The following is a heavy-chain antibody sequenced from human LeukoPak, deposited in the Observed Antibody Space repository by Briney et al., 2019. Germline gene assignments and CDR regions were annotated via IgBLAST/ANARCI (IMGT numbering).Heavy chain of an antibody. CDR3: ARDPEDCSGGSCYFFDY. CDR2: IYHSGST. V-gene: IGHV4-4*02. CDR1: GGSISSSNW. D-gene: IGHD2-15*01. Sequence: SGTLSLTCAVSGGSISSSNWWSWVRQPPGKGLEWIGEIYHSGSTNYNPSLKSRVTISVDKSKNQFSLKLSSVTAADTAVYYCARDPEDCSGGSCYFFDYWGQGTLVTVSS. J-gene: IGHJ4*02.